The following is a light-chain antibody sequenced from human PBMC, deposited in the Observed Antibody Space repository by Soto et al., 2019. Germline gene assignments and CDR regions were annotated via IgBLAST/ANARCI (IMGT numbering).Light chain of an antibody. J-gene: IGKJ5*01. V-gene: IGKV3-11*01. Sequence: EIVLTQSPATLYLSLGERATLSCRASQSVGSYLAWYQQKPCQAPRLLIYDASNRATDIPARFSGSGSGTDFTLTISSLEPEDFADYYCQQRSNWSFGQGTRLEIK. CDR1: QSVGSY. CDR2: DAS. CDR3: QQRSNWS.